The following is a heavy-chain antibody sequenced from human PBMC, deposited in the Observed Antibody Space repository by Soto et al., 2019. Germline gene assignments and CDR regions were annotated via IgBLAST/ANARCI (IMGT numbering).Heavy chain of an antibody. CDR3: ARVVGSGSYYETPYY. D-gene: IGHD3-10*01. V-gene: IGHV3-48*02. J-gene: IGHJ4*02. CDR1: GFTFSSYS. CDR2: ISSSSSTI. Sequence: EVQLLESGGGLVQPGGSLRLSCAASGFTFSSYSMNWVRQAPGKGLEWVSYISSSSSTIYYADSVKGRFTISRDNAKNSLYLQMNSLRDEDTAVYYCARVVGSGSYYETPYYWGQGTLVTVSS.